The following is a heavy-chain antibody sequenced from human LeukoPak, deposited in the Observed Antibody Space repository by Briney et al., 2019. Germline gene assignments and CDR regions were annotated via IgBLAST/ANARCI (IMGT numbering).Heavy chain of an antibody. CDR2: LAYDGTNE. Sequence: GGSLRLSCATSGFTFSIYAMHWVRHAPGKGLEWVALLAYDGTNEYYADSVKGRFTISRDNSKNTLYLQMNSLRAEDTAVYYCAKDNNGAAAGIIPGGFDTWGQGTMVTVSS. D-gene: IGHD6-13*01. J-gene: IGHJ3*02. CDR3: AKDNNGAAAGIIPGGFDT. V-gene: IGHV3-30*02. CDR1: GFTFSIYA.